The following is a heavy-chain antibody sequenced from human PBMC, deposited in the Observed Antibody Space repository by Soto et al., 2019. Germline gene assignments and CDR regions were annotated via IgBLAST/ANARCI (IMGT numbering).Heavy chain of an antibody. D-gene: IGHD2-2*01. CDR3: ARLGRYCRSTSCYGNYYYGMDV. CDR2: IDPSDSYT. J-gene: IGHJ6*02. Sequence: GESLKISCKGSGYSFTSYWISWVRQMPVKGLEWMGRIDPSDSYTNYSPSFQGHVTISADKSISTAYLQWSSLKASDTAMYYCARLGRYCRSTSCYGNYYYGMDVWGQGTTVTVSS. V-gene: IGHV5-10-1*01. CDR1: GYSFTSYW.